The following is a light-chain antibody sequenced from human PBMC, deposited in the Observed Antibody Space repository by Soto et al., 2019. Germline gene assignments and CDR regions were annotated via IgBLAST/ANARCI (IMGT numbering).Light chain of an antibody. CDR2: GNF. CDR3: QTYDNSLSGHVI. Sequence: QSALTQPPSVSGAPGQRVTISCTGSSSNIGAGYDVHWYHQLPGTAPKLLIYGNFNRPSGVPDRFSGSKSGTSASLAITGLQAVDEADYYCQTYDNSLSGHVIFGGGTKLTVL. V-gene: IGLV1-40*01. CDR1: SSNIGAGYD. J-gene: IGLJ2*01.